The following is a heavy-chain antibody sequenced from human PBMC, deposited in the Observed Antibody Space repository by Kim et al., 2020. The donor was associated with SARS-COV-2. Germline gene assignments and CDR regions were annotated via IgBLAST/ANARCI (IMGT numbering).Heavy chain of an antibody. V-gene: IGHV3-64*01. Sequence: GGSLRLSCAASGFTFSSYAMHWVRQGPGKGLEYVSAISSNGGSTYYANSVKGRFTISRDNSKNTLYLQMGSLRAEDMAVYYCARSGRLRYFDWLLYGWYFDISGGGTLVSASS. J-gene: IGHJ2*01. D-gene: IGHD3-9*01. CDR2: ISSNGGST. CDR3: ARSGRLRYFDWLLYGWYFDI. CDR1: GFTFSSYA.